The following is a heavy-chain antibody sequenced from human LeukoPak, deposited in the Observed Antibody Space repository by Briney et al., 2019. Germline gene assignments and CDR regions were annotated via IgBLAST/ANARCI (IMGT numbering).Heavy chain of an antibody. CDR2: ISSSSSYI. V-gene: IGHV3-21*01. J-gene: IGHJ4*02. D-gene: IGHD3-22*01. Sequence: PGGSLRLSCAASGFTFSSYSMNWVRQAPGKGLEWVSSISSSSSYIYYTDSVKGRFTISRDNAQNSLYLQMNSLRAEDTAVYYCASSRLVVGIDYWGQGTLVTVSS. CDR1: GFTFSSYS. CDR3: ASSRLVVGIDY.